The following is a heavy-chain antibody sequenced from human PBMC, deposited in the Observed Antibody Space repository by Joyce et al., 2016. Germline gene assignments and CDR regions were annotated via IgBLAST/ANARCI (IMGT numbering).Heavy chain of an antibody. Sequence: QVQLVESGGGVVQPWRSLRLSCAASGLTLSNYGVHWFRQAPCKGLEWVAVISYDGIYKYYADSVKGRFTISRDNSKNTVFLEMNSLRTEDTAVYYCAKILTATYSSGWFLDYWGQGTLVTVSS. CDR2: ISYDGIYK. CDR3: AKILTATYSSGWFLDY. CDR1: GLTLSNYG. V-gene: IGHV3-30*18. D-gene: IGHD6-25*01. J-gene: IGHJ4*02.